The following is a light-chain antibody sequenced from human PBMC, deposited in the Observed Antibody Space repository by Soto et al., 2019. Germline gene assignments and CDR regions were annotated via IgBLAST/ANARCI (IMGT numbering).Light chain of an antibody. V-gene: IGKV1-17*01. CDR2: GVS. CDR3: LQHNSYPWT. CDR1: QGIRTE. J-gene: IGKJ1*01. Sequence: DIQMTQSPSSLSASVGDRVTITCRASQGIRTELAWYQQKPGKAPKRLIYGVSSLPSGVPSRFSGSGSGTEFTLTISSLQPEDFATYYCLQHNSYPWTFGQGTKVEIK.